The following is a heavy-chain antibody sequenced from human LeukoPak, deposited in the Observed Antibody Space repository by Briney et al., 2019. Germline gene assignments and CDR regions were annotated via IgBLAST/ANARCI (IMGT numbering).Heavy chain of an antibody. V-gene: IGHV4-61*08. CDR2: IYYSGST. D-gene: IGHD2-21*01. J-gene: IGHJ4*02. Sequence: PSETLPLTCTVSGASVSSGGYYWSWIRQPPGKGLEWIGNIYYSGSTNYNPSLKSRVTISVDTSKNQFSLKVSSVTAADTAVYYCARRGGAGRSFDYWGQGTLVTVSS. CDR1: GASVSSGGYY. CDR3: ARRGGAGRSFDY.